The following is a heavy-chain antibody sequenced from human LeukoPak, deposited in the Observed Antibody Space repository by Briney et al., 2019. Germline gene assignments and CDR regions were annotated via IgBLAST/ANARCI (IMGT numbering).Heavy chain of an antibody. CDR3: AREGVVVAATPNGLDY. Sequence: GGSLRLSCAASGFTFSTYSMNWVRQAPGKGLEWVSSISSSSSYIYYADSVKGRFTISRDNAKNTLYLQMNSLRAEDTAVYYCAREGVVVAATPNGLDYWGQGTLVTVSS. CDR1: GFTFSTYS. D-gene: IGHD2-15*01. J-gene: IGHJ4*02. CDR2: ISSSSSYI. V-gene: IGHV3-21*01.